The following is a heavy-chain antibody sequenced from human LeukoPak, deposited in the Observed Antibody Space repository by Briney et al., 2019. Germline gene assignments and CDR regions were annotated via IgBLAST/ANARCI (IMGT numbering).Heavy chain of an antibody. CDR2: VYYTGSA. CDR3: ARYASGSYYWFDP. CDR1: GGSISSTSYH. J-gene: IGHJ5*02. D-gene: IGHD3-10*01. V-gene: IGHV4-39*01. Sequence: SETLSLTCTVSGGSISSTSYHWAWIRQPPGKGLEWIVTVYYTGSAYYNPSLKSRVTISVDTSKSQFSLKLSSVTTADTALYYCARYASGSYYWFDPWGQGTLVTVSS.